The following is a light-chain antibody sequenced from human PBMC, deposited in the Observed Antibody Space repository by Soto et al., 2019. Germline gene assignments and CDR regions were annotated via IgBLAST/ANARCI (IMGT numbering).Light chain of an antibody. CDR3: QEYNSYWT. CDR2: KAS. J-gene: IGKJ1*01. CDR1: QSINSW. Sequence: DIQMTQSPSTLSASVGDRVTITCRASQSINSWLAWYQQKPGKAPKLLIYKASSLESGVPSGFSGSGSGTEFSLTISSLRPDDFATYYCQEYNSYWTFGQGTKVEIK. V-gene: IGKV1-5*03.